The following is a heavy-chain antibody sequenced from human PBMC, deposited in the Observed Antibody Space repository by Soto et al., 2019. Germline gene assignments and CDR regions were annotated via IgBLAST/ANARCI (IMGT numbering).Heavy chain of an antibody. D-gene: IGHD3-9*01. Sequence: EVQLVESGGGLVQPGGSLRLSCAASGFTFSSYWMSWVRQAPGKGLEWVANIKQDGSEKYYVDSVKGRFTISRDNAKNSLYLQMKRLRAEDTAVYYCARIWYFDWLLSPYFDYWGQGTLVNVYS. V-gene: IGHV3-7*01. CDR1: GFTFSSYW. CDR2: IKQDGSEK. J-gene: IGHJ4*02. CDR3: ARIWYFDWLLSPYFDY.